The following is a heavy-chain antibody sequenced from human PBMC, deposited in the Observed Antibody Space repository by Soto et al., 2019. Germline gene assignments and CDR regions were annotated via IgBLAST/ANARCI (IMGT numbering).Heavy chain of an antibody. D-gene: IGHD2-15*01. CDR2: IYYSGST. CDR1: GGSISSGDYY. V-gene: IGHV4-30-4*01. Sequence: SETLSLTCTVSGGSISSGDYYWSWIRQPPGKGLEWIGYIYYSGSTYYNPSPKSRVTISVNTSKNQFSLKLSSVTAADTAVYYCAREKIAYCSGGSCYSNNWFDPWGQGTLVTVSS. CDR3: AREKIAYCSGGSCYSNNWFDP. J-gene: IGHJ5*02.